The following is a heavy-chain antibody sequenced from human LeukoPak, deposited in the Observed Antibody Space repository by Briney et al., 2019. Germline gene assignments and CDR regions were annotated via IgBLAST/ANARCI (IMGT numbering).Heavy chain of an antibody. CDR3: ARVEGEITMVRGVTMYYFDY. J-gene: IGHJ4*02. D-gene: IGHD3-10*01. Sequence: SETLSLTCTVSGDSISSGGYSWSWIRQPPGKGLEWIGYIYYSGSTNYNPSLKSRVTISVDTSKNQFPLKLSSVTAADTAVYYCARVEGEITMVRGVTMYYFDYWGQGTLVTVSS. CDR1: GDSISSGGYS. CDR2: IYYSGST. V-gene: IGHV4-61*08.